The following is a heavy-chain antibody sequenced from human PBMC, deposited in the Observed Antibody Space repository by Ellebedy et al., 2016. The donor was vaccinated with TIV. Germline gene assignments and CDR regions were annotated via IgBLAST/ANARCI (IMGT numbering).Heavy chain of an antibody. J-gene: IGHJ4*02. Sequence: GESLKISCAASGFTLSNYWMHWVRHAPGKGLVWVSRINSDGSNKTYADSVKGRFTISRDNAKNTLYLQMNSLRPDDTAVYYCAASRGMVRGVYLDYWGLGTLVTVSS. CDR1: GFTLSNYW. D-gene: IGHD3-10*01. V-gene: IGHV3-74*01. CDR3: AASRGMVRGVYLDY. CDR2: INSDGSNK.